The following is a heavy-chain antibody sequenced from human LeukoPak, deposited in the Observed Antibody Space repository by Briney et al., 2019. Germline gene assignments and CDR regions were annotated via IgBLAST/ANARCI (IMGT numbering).Heavy chain of an antibody. J-gene: IGHJ5*02. D-gene: IGHD5-18*01. Sequence: ASVKVSCKASGYTFTGYYMYWVRQAPGQGLEWMGWINPNSGGTNYAQKFQGRVTMTRDTSISTAYMELSRLRSDDTAVYYCARGGTAMVIFFDPWGQGTLVTVSS. V-gene: IGHV1-2*02. CDR3: ARGGTAMVIFFDP. CDR1: GYTFTGYY. CDR2: INPNSGGT.